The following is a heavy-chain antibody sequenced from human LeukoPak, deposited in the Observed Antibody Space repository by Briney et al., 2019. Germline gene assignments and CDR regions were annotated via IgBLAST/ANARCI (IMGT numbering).Heavy chain of an antibody. CDR1: GFTFSSYA. V-gene: IGHV3-23*01. D-gene: IGHD2-15*01. CDR2: ISGSGGST. CDR3: AKGRCSGGSCRLRYYYYMDV. J-gene: IGHJ6*03. Sequence: GGSLRLSCAASGFTFSSYAMSWVRQAPGKGLEWVSAISGSGGSTYYADSVKGRFTISRDNSKNTLYLQMNSLRAEDTAVYYCAKGRCSGGSCRLRYYYYMDVWGKGTTVTVSS.